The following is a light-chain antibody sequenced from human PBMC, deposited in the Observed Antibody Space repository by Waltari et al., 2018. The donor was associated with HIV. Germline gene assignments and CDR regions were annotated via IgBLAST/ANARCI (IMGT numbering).Light chain of an antibody. CDR3: QQYYNDPRT. Sequence: AIRMTQLPSPISTLTGKIVTITCRASQDISSSLAWYQQKPGKASNLLIYGCSTLQTGVPSRFSGSGAGTDFTLTISCLQSEDLATYYCQQYYNDPRTFGQGTKVEIK. V-gene: IGKV1-8*01. CDR1: QDISSS. J-gene: IGKJ1*01. CDR2: GCS.